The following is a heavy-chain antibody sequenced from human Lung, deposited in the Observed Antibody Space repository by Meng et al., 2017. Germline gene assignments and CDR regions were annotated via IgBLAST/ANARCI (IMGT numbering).Heavy chain of an antibody. CDR3: ARDADWVIFDH. CDR1: GFLFSSYN. J-gene: IGHJ4*02. CDR2: INTDASIT. D-gene: IGHD3-9*01. Sequence: GRRVESGACLFQLGGSLRLSCAASGFLFSSYNMHWVRQPPGEWVVWVSRINTDASITTYAESVKGRFTISRDDAKNTVYLQMNSLRAEDMAVYYCARDADWVIFDHWGQGALVTVSS. V-gene: IGHV3-74*03.